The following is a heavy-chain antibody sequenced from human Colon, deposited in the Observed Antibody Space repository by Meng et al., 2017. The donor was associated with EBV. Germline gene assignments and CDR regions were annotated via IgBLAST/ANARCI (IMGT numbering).Heavy chain of an antibody. CDR1: GDSISGSGDY. CDR2: IYYTGST. CDR3: ARDGPLL. V-gene: IGHV4-39*07. J-gene: IGHJ4*02. Sequence: QVKLQESGPGRGRPSETRYLTCSVSGDSISGSGDYWGWVRQPPGKGLEWIGNIYYTGSTYYNPSLKSRVTISVDTSKNQFSLKVTSMTAADTAVYYCARDGPLLWGPGTLVTVSS.